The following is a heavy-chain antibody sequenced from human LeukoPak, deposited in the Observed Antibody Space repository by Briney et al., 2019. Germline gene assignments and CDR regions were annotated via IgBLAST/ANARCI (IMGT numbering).Heavy chain of an antibody. D-gene: IGHD3-3*01. CDR3: ARMEVDYDFWSGYIGDAFDI. CDR2: IKQDGSEK. Sequence: PGGSLRLSCAASGFTFSSYWMSWVRQAPGKGLEWVANIKQDGSEKYYVDSVKGRFTISRDNAKNSLYLQMNSLRAEDTAVYYCARMEVDYDFWSGYIGDAFDIWGRGTMVTVSS. J-gene: IGHJ3*02. CDR1: GFTFSSYW. V-gene: IGHV3-7*01.